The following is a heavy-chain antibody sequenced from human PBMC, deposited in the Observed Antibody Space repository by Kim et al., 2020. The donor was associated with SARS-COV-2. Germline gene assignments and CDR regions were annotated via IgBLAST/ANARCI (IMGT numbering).Heavy chain of an antibody. CDR3: ARDLRIAVARSWYFDL. D-gene: IGHD6-19*01. Sequence: SVKGRFTISRHNSKNTLYLQMNSLRAEDTAVYYCARDLRIAVARSWYFDLWGRGTLVTVSS. J-gene: IGHJ2*01. V-gene: IGHV3-53*04.